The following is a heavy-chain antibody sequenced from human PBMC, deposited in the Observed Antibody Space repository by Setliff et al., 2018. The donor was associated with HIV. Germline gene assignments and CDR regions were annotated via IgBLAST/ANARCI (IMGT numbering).Heavy chain of an antibody. CDR2: IYYSGTT. CDR3: ARDPPGYGDANDY. CDR1: GGSVHSGSYY. J-gene: IGHJ4*02. D-gene: IGHD4-17*01. Sequence: SETLSLTCTVSGGSVHSGSYYWGWVRQPPGKGLEWIGYIYYSGTTYYNPSLKSRVTMSIDTSKSQFSLKVRSVTAADTAVYYCARDPPGYGDANDYWGQGTLVTVSS. V-gene: IGHV4-61*01.